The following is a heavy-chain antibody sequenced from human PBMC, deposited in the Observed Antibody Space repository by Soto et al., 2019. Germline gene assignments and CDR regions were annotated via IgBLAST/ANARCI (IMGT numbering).Heavy chain of an antibody. Sequence: QVQLQESGPGLVKPSQTLSLTCTVSGGTIRSGGYYWSWIRQHPGKGLEWIGYIYYSGSTYYNPSLKSRVTISVDTSKNQFSLKLSSVTAADTAVYYCARVFTDSSSFFDPWGQGTLVTVSS. D-gene: IGHD6-13*01. J-gene: IGHJ5*02. CDR3: ARVFTDSSSFFDP. CDR1: GGTIRSGGYY. CDR2: IYYSGST. V-gene: IGHV4-31*03.